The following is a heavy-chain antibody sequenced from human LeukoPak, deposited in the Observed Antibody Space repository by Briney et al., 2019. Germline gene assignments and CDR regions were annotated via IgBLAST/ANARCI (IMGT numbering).Heavy chain of an antibody. CDR1: GFTFSSYW. Sequence: AGGSLRLSCAASGFTFSSYWMHWVRQAPGKGLVWVSRINSDGSSTSYADSVKGRFTISRDNAKNTLYLQMNSLRAEDTAVYYCARGCSSTSCYDYWGQGTLVTVSS. J-gene: IGHJ4*02. V-gene: IGHV3-74*01. CDR2: INSDGSST. CDR3: ARGCSSTSCYDY. D-gene: IGHD2-2*01.